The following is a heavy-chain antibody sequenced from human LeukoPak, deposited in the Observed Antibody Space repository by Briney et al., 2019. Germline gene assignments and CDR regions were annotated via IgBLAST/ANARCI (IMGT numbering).Heavy chain of an antibody. Sequence: GGSLRLSCEASGFIFSSYGMHWVRQAPGKGLEWVAVISYDGSNKYYADSVKGRFTISRDNSKNTLYLQMNSLRAEDTAVYYCAKDVNRSLRYFDWLLPAEYFQHWGQGTLVTVSS. D-gene: IGHD3-9*01. CDR1: GFIFSSYG. J-gene: IGHJ1*01. CDR2: ISYDGSNK. CDR3: AKDVNRSLRYFDWLLPAEYFQH. V-gene: IGHV3-30*18.